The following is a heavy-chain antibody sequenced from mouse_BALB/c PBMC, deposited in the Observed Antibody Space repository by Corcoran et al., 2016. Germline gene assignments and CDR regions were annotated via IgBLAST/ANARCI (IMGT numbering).Heavy chain of an antibody. V-gene: IGHV8-8*01. CDR1: GFSLSTAGMG. Sequence: QVTLKESGPGILKPSQTLSLTCSFSGFSLSTAGMGVGWIRQTSGKGLEWLAHLGWDDDKYYNQSLKSQLTISKDTSRNQVFLKITSVDTAVNATYYFARRVEGYAMDYWGQGTSVTVSS. CDR3: ARRVEGYAMDY. J-gene: IGHJ4*01. CDR2: LGWDDDK.